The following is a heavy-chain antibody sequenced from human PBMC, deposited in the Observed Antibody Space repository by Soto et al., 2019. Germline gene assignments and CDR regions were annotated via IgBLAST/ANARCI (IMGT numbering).Heavy chain of an antibody. J-gene: IGHJ6*02. Sequence: GESLKISCKSSGYSLATYWITWVRQMPGKGLEWMGRIDPSDSYINYSPSFQGRVTISADKSLNTAYLQWSSLEASDTAMYYCARSQGDYEPYYYYGMDVWGQGTTVTVSS. CDR1: GYSLATYW. CDR2: IDPSDSYI. CDR3: ARSQGDYEPYYYYGMDV. V-gene: IGHV5-10-1*01. D-gene: IGHD4-17*01.